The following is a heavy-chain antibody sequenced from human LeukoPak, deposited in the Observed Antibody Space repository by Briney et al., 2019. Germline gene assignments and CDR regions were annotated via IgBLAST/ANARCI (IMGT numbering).Heavy chain of an antibody. CDR3: ARHATTYYYDSSGYYYPYYFDY. D-gene: IGHD3-22*01. Sequence: SETLSLTCTVSGGSISSSSYYWGWIRQPPGKGLEWIGSIYYSGSTYYNPSLKSRVTISVDTSKNQFSLKLSSVTAADTVVYFCARHATTYYYDSSGYYYPYYFDYWGQGTLVTVSS. J-gene: IGHJ4*02. CDR1: GGSISSSSYY. CDR2: IYYSGST. V-gene: IGHV4-39*01.